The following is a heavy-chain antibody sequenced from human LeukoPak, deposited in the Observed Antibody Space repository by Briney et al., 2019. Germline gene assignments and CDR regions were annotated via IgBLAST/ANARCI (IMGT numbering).Heavy chain of an antibody. CDR3: AKRRRDSSSWYFDY. CDR1: GFTFSSYG. D-gene: IGHD6-13*01. CDR2: IRYDGSNK. V-gene: IGHV3-30*02. J-gene: IGHJ4*02. Sequence: GGSLRLSCAASGFTFSSYGMHWVRQAPGKGLEWVAFIRYDGSNKYYADSVKGRFTISRDNSKNTLYLKMNSLRAEDTAVYYCAKRRRDSSSWYFDYWGQGTLVTVSS.